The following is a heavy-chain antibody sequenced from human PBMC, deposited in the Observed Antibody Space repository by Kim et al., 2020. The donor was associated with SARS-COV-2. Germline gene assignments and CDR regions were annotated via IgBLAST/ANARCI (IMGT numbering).Heavy chain of an antibody. J-gene: IGHJ6*02. Sequence: VEGRFAISRDNSKNTLYLQMNSLRAEDTAVYYCARGARGWLQGYYYGMDVWGQGTTVTVSS. CDR3: ARGARGWLQGYYYGMDV. V-gene: IGHV3-30*07. D-gene: IGHD5-12*01.